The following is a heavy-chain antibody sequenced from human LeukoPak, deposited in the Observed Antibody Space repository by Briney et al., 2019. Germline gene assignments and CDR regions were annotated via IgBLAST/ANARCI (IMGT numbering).Heavy chain of an antibody. CDR3: ARGGGLDV. CDR1: GFTLSSSA. J-gene: IGHJ6*02. V-gene: IGHV3-30*07. D-gene: IGHD3-16*01. Sequence: PGRSLRLSCAASGFTLSSSAMHWVCQAPGKGLEWVAVISYDGSNKYYADSVKGRFTISRDNAKNSLYLQMSNLRAEDTAVYFCARGGGLDVWGQGATVTVSS. CDR2: ISYDGSNK.